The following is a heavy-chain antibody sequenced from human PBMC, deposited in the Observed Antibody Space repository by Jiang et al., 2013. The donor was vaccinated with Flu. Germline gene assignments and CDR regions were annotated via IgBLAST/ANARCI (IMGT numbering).Heavy chain of an antibody. Sequence: MHWVRQAPGKGLEWVAVIWYDGSNKYYADSVKGRFTISRDNSKNTLYLQMNSLRAEDTAVYYCARGSADYDSSVDYWGQGTLVTVSS. CDR2: IWYDGSNK. J-gene: IGHJ4*02. D-gene: IGHD3-22*01. V-gene: IGHV3-33*01. CDR3: ARGSADYDSSVDY.